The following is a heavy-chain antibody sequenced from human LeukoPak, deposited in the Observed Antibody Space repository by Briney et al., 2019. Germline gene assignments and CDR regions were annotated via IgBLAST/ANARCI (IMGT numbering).Heavy chain of an antibody. J-gene: IGHJ4*02. V-gene: IGHV4-59*08. D-gene: IGHD3-3*01. Sequence: PSETLSLTCTVSGGSISSYYWSWTRQPPGKGLEWIGYIYYSGSTNYNPSLKSRVTISVDTSKNQFSLKLSSVTAADTAVYYCARQRYDFWSGYLDYWGQGTLVTVSS. CDR3: ARQRYDFWSGYLDY. CDR1: GGSISSYY. CDR2: IYYSGST.